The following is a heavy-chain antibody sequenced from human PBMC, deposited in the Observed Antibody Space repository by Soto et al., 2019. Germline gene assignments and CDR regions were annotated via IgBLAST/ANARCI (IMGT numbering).Heavy chain of an antibody. CDR2: IIPIFGTA. J-gene: IGHJ6*02. Sequence: GXSVKVSCEASGGTFSSYAISWVRQAPGQGLEWMGGIIPIFGTANYAQKFQGRVTITADESTSTAYMELSSLRSEDTAVYYCARRDGYNYDYYYGMDVWGQGTTVTVSS. D-gene: IGHD5-12*01. CDR1: GGTFSSYA. V-gene: IGHV1-69*13. CDR3: ARRDGYNYDYYYGMDV.